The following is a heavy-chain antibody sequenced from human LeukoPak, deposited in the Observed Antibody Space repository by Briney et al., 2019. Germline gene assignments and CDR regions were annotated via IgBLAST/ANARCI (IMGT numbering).Heavy chain of an antibody. D-gene: IGHD2/OR15-2a*01. CDR3: ARKSAGFLTA. CDR2: INPSSGDT. CDR1: GYTFTGDQ. Sequence: GASVKVSCKASGYTFTGDQIYWLRQAPGQGLEWVGWINPSSGDTLYEEKFQGRVTMTRDKSISSAYMELSSLRSDDTAVYYCARKSAGFLTAWGQGTLVTASS. V-gene: IGHV1-2*02. J-gene: IGHJ5*02.